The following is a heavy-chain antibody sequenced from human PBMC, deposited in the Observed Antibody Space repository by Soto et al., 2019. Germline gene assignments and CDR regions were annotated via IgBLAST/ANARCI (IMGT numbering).Heavy chain of an antibody. CDR3: AITHLRFGEHHY. D-gene: IGHD3-10*01. Sequence: QVQLVQSGAEVKKPGASVKVSCKASGYTFTSYDINWVRQATGQGLEWMGWMNPNSGNTGYAKKFQGRVTMNRNTSISTAYMELSSLRSEDTAVYYCAITHLRFGEHHYWGQGTLVTVSS. CDR1: GYTFTSYD. CDR2: MNPNSGNT. V-gene: IGHV1-8*01. J-gene: IGHJ4*02.